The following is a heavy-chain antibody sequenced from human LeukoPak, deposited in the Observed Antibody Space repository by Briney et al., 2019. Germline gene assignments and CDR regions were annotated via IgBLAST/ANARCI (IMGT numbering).Heavy chain of an antibody. J-gene: IGHJ5*02. CDR2: IRYDGSNK. CDR3: ARNNRPVNSGYIHS. D-gene: IGHD3-22*01. V-gene: IGHV3-33*01. CDR1: GFTFSSYA. Sequence: GGSLRLSCAASGFTFSSYAMNWVRQAPGKGLEWVADIRYDGSNKYYADSVKGRFTISRDNFKNTLYLQMNSLRAEDTAVYYCARNNRPVNSGYIHSWGQGTLVTVSS.